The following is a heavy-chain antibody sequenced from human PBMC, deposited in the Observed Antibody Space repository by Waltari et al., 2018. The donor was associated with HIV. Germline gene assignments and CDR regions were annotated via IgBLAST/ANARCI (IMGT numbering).Heavy chain of an antibody. CDR3: AREVFYYDNSDHPGWFDP. CDR2: VYSDGTT. CDR1: GFTVGHRS. V-gene: IGHV3-66*01. Sequence: VRLVESGGALVRPGGALRLSCTASGFTVGHRSLPWVRHASGKGLEWVSTVYSDGTTVYADSVKGRFSTSRDTSKNILHLLMDSLRVDDTAVYYCAREVFYYDNSDHPGWFDPWGQGTLVAVSS. D-gene: IGHD3-22*01. J-gene: IGHJ5*02.